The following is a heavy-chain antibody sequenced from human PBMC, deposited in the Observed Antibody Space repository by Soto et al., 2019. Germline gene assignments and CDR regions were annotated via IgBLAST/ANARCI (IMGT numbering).Heavy chain of an antibody. CDR1: EFTLSDFW. D-gene: IGHD2-15*01. V-gene: IGHV3-74*01. J-gene: IGHJ3*02. CDR2: IDSDGSGT. Sequence: EVQLVESGGGLVQPGGSLRLSCTASEFTLSDFWMHWVRQAPGKGLVWVSRIDSDGSGTTYADSVKGRFTISRDNAKNTVFLQMNSLRAEDTAVYYCAREYLYCSGGSCYSDGFDIWGQGTMVTVSS. CDR3: AREYLYCSGGSCYSDGFDI.